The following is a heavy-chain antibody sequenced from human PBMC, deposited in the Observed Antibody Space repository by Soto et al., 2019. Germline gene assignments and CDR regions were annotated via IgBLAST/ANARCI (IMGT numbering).Heavy chain of an antibody. V-gene: IGHV4-31*02. D-gene: IGHD3-9*01. CDR3: ARGYFNYDILTGYNYYSYYYMDV. J-gene: IGHJ6*03. CDR2: IYYSGST. CDR1: GGSISSGAYY. Sequence: SETLSLTCTVSGGSISSGAYYWSWIRQHPGKGLEWIGYIYYSGSTYYNPSLKSRITISVDTSKNQFSLKLSSVTAADTAVYYCARGYFNYDILTGYNYYSYYYMDVWGKGTTVTVSS.